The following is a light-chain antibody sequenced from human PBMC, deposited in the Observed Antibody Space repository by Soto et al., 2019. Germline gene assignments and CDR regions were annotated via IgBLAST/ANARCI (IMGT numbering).Light chain of an antibody. CDR3: QQYGFSFRA. CDR2: GES. J-gene: IGKJ1*01. Sequence: EILLTQSPGTLSLSPGERATLSCRASQSVGSTYLSWYQLKPGQAPRLFIYGESTRATGIPDRFSGSGSGTDFTLTISRLEPEDFAVYYCQQYGFSFRAFGQGTKV. V-gene: IGKV3-20*01. CDR1: QSVGSTY.